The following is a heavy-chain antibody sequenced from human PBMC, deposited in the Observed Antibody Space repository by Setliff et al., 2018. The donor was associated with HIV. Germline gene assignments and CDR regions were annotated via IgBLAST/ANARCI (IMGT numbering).Heavy chain of an antibody. CDR2: VDYTGST. Sequence: SETLSLTCTVSGGSIDSTSYYWGWIRQPPGKGLEWVGNVDYTGSTYYNPSLKSRVTISVDTSKNQFSLKLNSVTAADAAVYYCARVPTSSWYVTTQRTKEYFHHWGQGTLVTVSS. D-gene: IGHD6-13*01. V-gene: IGHV4-39*07. CDR1: GGSIDSTSYY. CDR3: ARVPTSSWYVTTQRTKEYFHH. J-gene: IGHJ1*01.